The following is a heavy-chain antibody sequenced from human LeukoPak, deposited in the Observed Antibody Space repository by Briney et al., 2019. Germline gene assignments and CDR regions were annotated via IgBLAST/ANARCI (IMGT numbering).Heavy chain of an antibody. CDR1: GYSFTTYW. CDR3: ARQRGASGTTNYFDP. Sequence: GESLKISCETSGYSFTTYWIGWVRQMPGTGLEWVGAIYPDDSDARYSPSSQGQVIISADKSTRTAYLQWSSLKASDTAIYYCARQRGASGTTNYFDPWGQGTLVTVSS. V-gene: IGHV5-51*01. J-gene: IGHJ5*02. D-gene: IGHD3-10*01. CDR2: IYPDDSDA.